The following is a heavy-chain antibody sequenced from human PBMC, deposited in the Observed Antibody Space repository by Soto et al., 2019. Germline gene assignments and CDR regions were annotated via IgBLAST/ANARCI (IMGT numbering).Heavy chain of an antibody. V-gene: IGHV3-30*18. CDR1: GFIFNRYG. J-gene: IGHJ4*02. CDR3: AKAVDITVRGVPPSDY. Sequence: QVQLVESGGGVVQPGRSLRLSCAASGFIFNRYGMHWVRQAPGKGLEWVSVISYDGKNKYYADSAKGRFTISRDNSKNXLYLQMNSLRAEDTAVYYCAKAVDITVRGVPPSDYWGQGTLVTVSS. CDR2: ISYDGKNK. D-gene: IGHD3-10*01.